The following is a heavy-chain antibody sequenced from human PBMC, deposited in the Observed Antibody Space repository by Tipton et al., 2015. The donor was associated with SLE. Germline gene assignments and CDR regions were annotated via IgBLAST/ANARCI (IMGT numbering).Heavy chain of an antibody. V-gene: IGHV1-18*01. CDR1: GYTFTSYG. J-gene: IGHJ3*02. CDR3: VREGGDGYTCCAFDS. D-gene: IGHD5-24*01. Sequence: QVQLVQSGAEVKKSGASVKVSCTASGYTFTSYGISWVRQAPGQGLEWIGWVSTYNGNTNYAQKFRGRVTMTTDTSTTTAYMELRSLRSDDTALYYCVREGGDGYTCCAFDSWGQGTMVTVSS. CDR2: VSTYNGNT.